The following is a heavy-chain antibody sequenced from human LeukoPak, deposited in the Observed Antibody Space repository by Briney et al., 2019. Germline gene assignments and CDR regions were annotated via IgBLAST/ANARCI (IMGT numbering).Heavy chain of an antibody. D-gene: IGHD4-17*01. J-gene: IGHJ3*02. CDR3: ARDPGDYGDYPDAFDI. CDR1: GGSISSYY. CDR2: IDYSGST. Sequence: SETLSLTCTVSGGSISSYYWSWIRQPPGKGLEWIGYIDYSGSTNYNPSLKSRVTISVDTSKNQFSLKLSSVTAADTAVYYCARDPGDYGDYPDAFDIWGQGTMVTVSS. V-gene: IGHV4-59*01.